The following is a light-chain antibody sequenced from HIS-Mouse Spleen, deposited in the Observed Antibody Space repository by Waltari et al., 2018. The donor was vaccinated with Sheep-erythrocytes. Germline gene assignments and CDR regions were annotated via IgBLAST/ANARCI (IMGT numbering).Light chain of an antibody. Sequence: QSALTQPASVSGSPGQSITIPCTGTSSDVGSYTLVPWYQQHPGKAPKLMIYEGSKRPSGVSNRFSGSKSGNTASLTISGLQAEDEADYYCCSYAGSSTPWVFGGGTKLTVL. CDR2: EGS. CDR3: CSYAGSSTPWV. CDR1: SSDVGSYTL. J-gene: IGLJ3*02. V-gene: IGLV2-23*01.